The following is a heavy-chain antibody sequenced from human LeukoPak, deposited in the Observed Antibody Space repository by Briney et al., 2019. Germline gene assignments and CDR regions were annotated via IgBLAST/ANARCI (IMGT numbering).Heavy chain of an antibody. CDR3: ARLIVGSVSTGWFDP. Sequence: GESLNISSQSSGYTFTSYWLGWVRQMPGQGLQWMGIIYPGDSDTTYSPSFQGQVTISADKSISTAYQQRSSLKASDTAIYYCARLIVGSVSTGWFDPWGQGTLVTVSS. CDR1: GYTFTSYW. V-gene: IGHV5-51*01. CDR2: IYPGDSDT. J-gene: IGHJ5*02. D-gene: IGHD1-26*01.